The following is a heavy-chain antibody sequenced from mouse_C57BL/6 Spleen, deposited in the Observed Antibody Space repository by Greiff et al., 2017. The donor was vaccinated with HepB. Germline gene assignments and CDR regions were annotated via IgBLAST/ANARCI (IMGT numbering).Heavy chain of an antibody. CDR2: IRSKSNNYAK. D-gene: IGHD2-4*01. J-gene: IGHJ2*01. Sequence: EVQLVESGGGLVQPKGSLKLSCAASGFSFNTYAMNWVRQAPGKGLEWVARIRSKSNNYAKYYADSVKDRFTISRDDSESMLYLQMNNLKTEDTAMYDCVRGGDYDVRFDYWGQGTTLTVSS. CDR1: GFSFNTYA. CDR3: VRGGDYDVRFDY. V-gene: IGHV10-1*01.